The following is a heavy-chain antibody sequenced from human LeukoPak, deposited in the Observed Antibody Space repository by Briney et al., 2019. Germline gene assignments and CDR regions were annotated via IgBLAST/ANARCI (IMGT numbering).Heavy chain of an antibody. J-gene: IGHJ4*02. V-gene: IGHV3-7*01. D-gene: IGHD5-18*01. CDR3: AREPKLGYSYGYDY. Sequence: PGGSLRLSCAASGFTFVSYWMSWVRQAPGKGLEWVANIKQDGSEKYYVDSVKGRFTISRDNAKSSLYLQMNSLRAEDTAVYYCAREPKLGYSYGYDYWGQGTLVTVSS. CDR2: IKQDGSEK. CDR1: GFTFVSYW.